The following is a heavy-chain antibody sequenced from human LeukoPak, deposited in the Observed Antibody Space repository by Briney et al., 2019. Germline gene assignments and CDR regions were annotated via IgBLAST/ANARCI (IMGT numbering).Heavy chain of an antibody. D-gene: IGHD5-12*01. V-gene: IGHV4-59*11. CDR2: IYYSGTT. Sequence: PSETLSLTCTVSGDSISSHYWSWIRQPPGKGLEWLGYIYYSGTTNYNPSLKSRVSISVDTSKNQFSLKLSSVTAADTAVYYCARMSYDWLGAFDIWGQGTMVTVSS. CDR1: GDSISSHY. J-gene: IGHJ3*02. CDR3: ARMSYDWLGAFDI.